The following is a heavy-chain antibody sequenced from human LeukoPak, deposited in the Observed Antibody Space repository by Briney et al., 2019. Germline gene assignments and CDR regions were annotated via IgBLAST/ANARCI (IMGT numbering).Heavy chain of an antibody. D-gene: IGHD6-19*01. Sequence: GGSLRLSCAASGFTFSDYSINWVRQAPGKGLEWLSYISDRTSSIIYYADSVKGRFTISRDNAKNSLYLQMTSLRAEDTAVYYCAKVQLAVALSDAFDIWGQGTMVTVSS. CDR2: ISDRTSSII. J-gene: IGHJ3*02. CDR1: GFTFSDYS. V-gene: IGHV3-48*04. CDR3: AKVQLAVALSDAFDI.